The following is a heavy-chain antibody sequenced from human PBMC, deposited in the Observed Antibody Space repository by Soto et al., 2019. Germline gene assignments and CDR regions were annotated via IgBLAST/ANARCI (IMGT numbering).Heavy chain of an antibody. CDR2: MNPNSGNT. CDR1: GYTCNSYD. V-gene: IGHV1-8*01. J-gene: IGHJ6*03. Sequence: ASVKVSCKASGYTCNSYDINCVRQATGQGLEWMGWMNPNSGNTGYAQKFQGRVTMTRNTSISTAYMELSSLRSEDTAVYYCARGLPGIAAAGTNGGSNYYYYYMDVWGKGTTVTVSS. CDR3: ARGLPGIAAAGTNGGSNYYYYYMDV. D-gene: IGHD6-13*01.